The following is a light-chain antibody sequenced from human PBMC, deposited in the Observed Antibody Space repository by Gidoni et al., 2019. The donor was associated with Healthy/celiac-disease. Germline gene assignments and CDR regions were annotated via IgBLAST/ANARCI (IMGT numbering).Light chain of an antibody. CDR2: GNS. Sequence: QSVLTQPHSVSGAPGQRVTISCPGRSSNIGAGYDVHWYQQLPGTAPKLLIYGNSNRPSGVPDRFSGSKSCTSASLAISVLQSEDEADYYCQSYDSSLSGYVVFGGGTKLTVL. CDR3: QSYDSSLSGYVV. V-gene: IGLV1-40*01. CDR1: SSNIGAGYD. J-gene: IGLJ2*01.